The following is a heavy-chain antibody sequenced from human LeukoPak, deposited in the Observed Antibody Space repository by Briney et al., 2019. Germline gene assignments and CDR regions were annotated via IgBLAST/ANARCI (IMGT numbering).Heavy chain of an antibody. D-gene: IGHD6-13*01. Sequence: ASETLSLTCTVSGGSISSYYWSWIRQPPGKGLEWIGYIYYSGSTNYNPSLKSRVTISVDTSKNQFSLKLSSVTAADTTVYYCARLLRYSSSWYYFDYWGQGTLVTVSS. J-gene: IGHJ4*02. CDR3: ARLLRYSSSWYYFDY. V-gene: IGHV4-59*08. CDR2: IYYSGST. CDR1: GGSISSYY.